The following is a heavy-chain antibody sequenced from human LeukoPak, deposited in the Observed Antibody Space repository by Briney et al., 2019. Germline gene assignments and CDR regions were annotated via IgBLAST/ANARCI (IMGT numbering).Heavy chain of an antibody. CDR3: ARDPLSRGWYFDY. J-gene: IGHJ4*02. CDR1: IYSISSSVFY. CDR2: IYYSGST. Sequence: PSDTLSLPCTLYVSIYSISSSVFYWGWIRQAPGKRLDWIGSIYYSGSTYYNPSIKSQVTISVDTSKNQFSLKVSTVTAADTAVYYCARDPLSRGWYFDYWGQGTLVTVSS. D-gene: IGHD6-19*01. V-gene: IGHV4-39*01.